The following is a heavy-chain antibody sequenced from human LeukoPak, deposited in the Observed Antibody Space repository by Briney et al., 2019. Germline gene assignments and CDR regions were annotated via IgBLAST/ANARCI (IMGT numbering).Heavy chain of an antibody. CDR1: GYTFTDYY. CDR3: AREKYGVNADVFDI. J-gene: IGHJ3*02. Sequence: ASVKVSCKASGYTFTDYYLHWVRQAPGQGLEWMGWINPDSGGTNFPRKFQDRITMIRDRSISTAYMELNRMRFDDTAIYYCAREKYGVNADVFDIWGQGTMVTVSS. D-gene: IGHD2-8*01. CDR2: INPDSGGT. V-gene: IGHV1-2*02.